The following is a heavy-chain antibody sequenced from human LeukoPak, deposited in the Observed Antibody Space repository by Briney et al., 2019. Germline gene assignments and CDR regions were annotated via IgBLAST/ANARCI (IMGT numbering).Heavy chain of an antibody. D-gene: IGHD3-10*01. CDR2: IYPGDSDT. Sequence: GESLKISCKGSGYSFTSYWIGWVRQMPGKGLEWTGIIYPGDSDTRYSPSFQGQVTISADKSISTAYLQWSSLKASDTAMYYCARTGHGSGSYYNEDYWGQGTLVTVSS. CDR3: ARTGHGSGSYYNEDY. CDR1: GYSFTSYW. V-gene: IGHV5-51*01. J-gene: IGHJ4*02.